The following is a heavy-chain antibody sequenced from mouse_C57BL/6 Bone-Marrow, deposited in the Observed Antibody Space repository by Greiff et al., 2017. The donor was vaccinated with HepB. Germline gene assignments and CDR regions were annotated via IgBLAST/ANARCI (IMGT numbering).Heavy chain of an antibody. Sequence: QVQLQQPGAELVRPGSSVKLSCKASGYTFTSYWMDWVKQRPGQGLEWIGNIYPSDSETHYNQKFKDKATLTVDKSSSTAYMQLSSLTSEDSAVYYCARRGVGSYAMDYWGQGTSVTVSS. CDR2: IYPSDSET. V-gene: IGHV1-61*01. D-gene: IGHD1-1*02. J-gene: IGHJ4*01. CDR3: ARRGVGSYAMDY. CDR1: GYTFTSYW.